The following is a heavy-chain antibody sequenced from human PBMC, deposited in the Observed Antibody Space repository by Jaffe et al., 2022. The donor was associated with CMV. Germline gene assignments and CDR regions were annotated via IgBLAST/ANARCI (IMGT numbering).Heavy chain of an antibody. Sequence: QVQLVQSGAEVKKPGSSVKVSCKASGGTFSSYAISWVRQAPGQGLEWMGRIIPILGIANYAQKFQGRVTITADKSTSTAYMELSSLRSEDTAVYYCASAMVRGVIITPNVGPFDYWGQGTLVTVSS. V-gene: IGHV1-69*09. CDR2: IIPILGIA. D-gene: IGHD3-10*01. J-gene: IGHJ4*02. CDR3: ASAMVRGVIITPNVGPFDY. CDR1: GGTFSSYA.